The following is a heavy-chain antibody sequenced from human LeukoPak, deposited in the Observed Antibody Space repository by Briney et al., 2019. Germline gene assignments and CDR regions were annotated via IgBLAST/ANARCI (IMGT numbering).Heavy chain of an antibody. CDR3: ARREMATTYFDY. D-gene: IGHD5-24*01. V-gene: IGHV4-4*09. CDR2: IYTSGST. J-gene: IGHJ4*02. Sequence: SETLSLNCTVSGGSISSYYWSWMRQPPGKGLEWIGYIYTSGSTNYDPSLKSRVTISVDTSKNQFSLKLSSVTAADTAVYYCARREMATTYFDYWGQGTLVTVSS. CDR1: GGSISSYY.